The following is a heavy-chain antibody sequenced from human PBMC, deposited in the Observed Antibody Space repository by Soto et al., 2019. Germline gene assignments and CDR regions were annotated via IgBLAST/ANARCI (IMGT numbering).Heavy chain of an antibody. J-gene: IGHJ6*02. V-gene: IGHV3-15*05. D-gene: IGHD2-2*01. CDR1: GFTFSNAW. CDR2: IKSKTKGGAA. Sequence: EVQLVESGGGLVKPGGSLRLSCAASGFTFSNAWMSWIRQAPGKGLEWIGRIKSKTKGGAADYIAPVKGRFSLSRDDSKNTLYLQRDSLSIEDTTVYYCTTDNTVRTNTNGVDVWGQGTTVTVSS. CDR3: TTDNTVRTNTNGVDV.